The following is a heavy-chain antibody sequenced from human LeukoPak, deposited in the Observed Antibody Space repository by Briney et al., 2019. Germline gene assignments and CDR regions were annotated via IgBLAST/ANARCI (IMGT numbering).Heavy chain of an antibody. V-gene: IGHV3-23*01. J-gene: IGHJ6*03. CDR1: GFTFSSYA. CDR2: ISGSGGST. CDR3: ARDPVVVVPAAINYMDV. D-gene: IGHD2-2*01. Sequence: QPGGSLRLSCAASGFTFSSYAMSWVRQAPGKGLEWVSAISGSGGSTYYADSVKGRFTISRDNAKNSLYLQMNSLRAEDTAVYYCARDPVVVVPAAINYMDVWGKGTTVTVSS.